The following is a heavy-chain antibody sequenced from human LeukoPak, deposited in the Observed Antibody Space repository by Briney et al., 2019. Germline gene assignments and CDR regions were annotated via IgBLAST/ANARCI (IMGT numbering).Heavy chain of an antibody. D-gene: IGHD2-8*01. Sequence: PGRSLRLSCAGSGFSFSRYWMAWVRQAPWKGLEWVASINQDVSRIHYVDSVKGRFTISRDNAKNSLFLQMNSLRVEDTAVYYCARLKDDVTKFDYWGQGTLVTVSS. CDR2: INQDVSRI. CDR1: GFSFSRYW. J-gene: IGHJ4*02. CDR3: ARLKDDVTKFDY. V-gene: IGHV3-7*01.